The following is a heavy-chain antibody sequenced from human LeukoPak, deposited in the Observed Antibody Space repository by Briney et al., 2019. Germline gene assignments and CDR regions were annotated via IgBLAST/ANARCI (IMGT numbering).Heavy chain of an antibody. Sequence: ASVKVSCKASGYTFTNYHINCVRQASGQGLEWMTWINPDTGDKGYARKFQDRVTITTDTSISTAYMELSSLSSEETAVYFCARTTSMTASGYDYWGQATLVSVSS. J-gene: IGHJ4*02. D-gene: IGHD2-21*02. CDR2: INPDTGDK. V-gene: IGHV1-8*03. CDR3: ARTTSMTASGYDY. CDR1: GYTFTNYH.